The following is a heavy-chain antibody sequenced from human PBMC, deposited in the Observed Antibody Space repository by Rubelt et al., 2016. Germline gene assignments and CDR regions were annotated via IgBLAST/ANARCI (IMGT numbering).Heavy chain of an antibody. Sequence: QVHLVQSGAEMREPGSSVKVSCKASGGSVSSSEVSWVRQAPGQGLEWMGRINPNSGGTNYAQKFQGRVTRTRDTSISTAYMELGRLRSDDTAVYYCARGVGTAFDPWGQGTLVTVSS. CDR2: INPNSGGT. CDR1: GGSVSSSE. J-gene: IGHJ5*02. CDR3: ARGVGTAFDP. D-gene: IGHD1-1*01. V-gene: IGHV1-2*06.